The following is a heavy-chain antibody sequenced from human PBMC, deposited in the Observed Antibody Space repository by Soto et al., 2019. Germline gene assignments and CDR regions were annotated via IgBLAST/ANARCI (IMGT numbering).Heavy chain of an antibody. V-gene: IGHV4-59*08. D-gene: IGHD3-10*01. CDR1: GGSISSYY. CDR3: ARHLQIRGVNKWWFDP. J-gene: IGHJ5*02. CDR2: IYYSGST. Sequence: PSETLSLTCTVSGGSISSYYWSWIRQPPGKGLEWIGYIYYSGSTNYNPSLKSRVTISVDTSKNQFSLKLSSVTAADTAVYYCARHLQIRGVNKWWFDPWGQGTLVTVSS.